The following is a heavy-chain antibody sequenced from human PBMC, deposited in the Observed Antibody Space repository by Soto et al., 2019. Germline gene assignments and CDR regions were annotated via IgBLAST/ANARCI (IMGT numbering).Heavy chain of an antibody. J-gene: IGHJ1*01. D-gene: IGHD3-10*01. CDR1: GFSAKYYA. CDR2: INGKGDGT. V-gene: IGHV3-23*01. CDR3: VKEARWFGGQYFDH. Sequence: GGSLRLSCEASGFSAKYYAMTWVRQAPGKGLEWVSTINGKGDGTDYADSVKGRFMISRDNSKSTLYLHMSRLKFEDTARYYCVKEARWFGGQYFDHWGQDTLLTASS.